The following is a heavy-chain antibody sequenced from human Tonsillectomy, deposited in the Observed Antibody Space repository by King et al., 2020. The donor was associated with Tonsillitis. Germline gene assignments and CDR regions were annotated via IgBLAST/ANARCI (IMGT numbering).Heavy chain of an antibody. D-gene: IGHD2-15*01. CDR3: VRYEGGVFDP. J-gene: IGHJ5*02. V-gene: IGHV4-31*03. CDR2: IYYNANTHHPST. CDR1: GGSISSNDHY. Sequence: VQLQESGPGLVKPSQTLSLTCIVSGGSISSNDHYWSWIRQHPGKGLEWIGYIYYNANTHHPSTYYNPSLKSRVTISADTSKNQFSVKLNSVTAADTAVYYCVRYEGGVFDPWGQGTLVAVSS.